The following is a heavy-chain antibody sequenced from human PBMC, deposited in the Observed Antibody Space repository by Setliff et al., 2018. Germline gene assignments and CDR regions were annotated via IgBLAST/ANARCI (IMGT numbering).Heavy chain of an antibody. CDR3: ARDCSSTSCYGYYYYYGMDV. V-gene: IGHV1-18*01. Sequence: ASVKVSCKASGYTFTNYGINWVRQAPGQGLEWMGWINNYNMNTNYPQKFLGRVTMTTDTSTSTAYMELRSLRPDDTAVYYCARDCSSTSCYGYYYYYGMDVWGQGTTVTVS. D-gene: IGHD2-2*01. CDR2: INNYNMNT. CDR1: GYTFTNYG. J-gene: IGHJ6*02.